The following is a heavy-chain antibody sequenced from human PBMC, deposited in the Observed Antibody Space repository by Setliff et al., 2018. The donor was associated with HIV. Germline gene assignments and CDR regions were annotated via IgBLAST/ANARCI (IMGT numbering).Heavy chain of an antibody. CDR3: ARVGSDSSGYGFDY. V-gene: IGHV4-34*01. J-gene: IGHJ4*02. Sequence: PSETLSLTCAVYGGSFSGYYWSWIRQPPGKGLEWIGEINHSGSTNYNPSLKSRVTISVDTSKNQFSLKLSSVTAADTAVYYCARVGSDSSGYGFDYWGQGTLVTVSS. CDR2: INHSGST. CDR1: GGSFSGYY. D-gene: IGHD3-22*01.